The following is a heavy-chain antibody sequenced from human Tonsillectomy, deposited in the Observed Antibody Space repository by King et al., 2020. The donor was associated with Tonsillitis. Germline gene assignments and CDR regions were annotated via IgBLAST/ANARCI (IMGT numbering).Heavy chain of an antibody. CDR2: ISYDGSNN. CDR3: ARDSTDYSYYYYMDV. V-gene: IGHV3-30*17. J-gene: IGHJ6*03. Sequence: VQLVESGGGVVQPGRSLRLSCAASGFTFSSYAMHWVRQAPGKGLEWVAVISYDGSNNYYADSVKGRFTISRDNSKNTLYLQMNSLIAEDTAVYYCARDSTDYSYYYYMDVWGKGTTVTASS. D-gene: IGHD2-21*02. CDR1: GFTFSSYA.